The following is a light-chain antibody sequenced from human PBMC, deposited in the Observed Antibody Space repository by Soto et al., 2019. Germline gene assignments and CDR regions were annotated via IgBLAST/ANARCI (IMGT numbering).Light chain of an antibody. Sequence: VMTQSPATLSVSPVERVTLSCMSSQSVGDNLAWFQQKPCQGPRLLIYGASTRATGIPVRFSGSGSETDFTLTISSLRSEDSAVYLCQQYNNWPITFGQGTRLEIK. CDR3: QQYNNWPIT. CDR1: QSVGDN. J-gene: IGKJ5*01. V-gene: IGKV3-15*01. CDR2: GAS.